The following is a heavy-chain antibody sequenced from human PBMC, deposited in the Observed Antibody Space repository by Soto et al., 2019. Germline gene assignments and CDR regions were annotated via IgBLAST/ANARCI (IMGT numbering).Heavy chain of an antibody. CDR1: GGSFSGYY. D-gene: IGHD2-2*01. J-gene: IGHJ6*02. V-gene: IGHV4-34*01. CDR3: ARHPGYCSDSSCYGYYTMDV. Sequence: SETLSLTCAVYGGSFSGYYWNWIRQPPGKGLEWIGEINHSGSTNYNPSLKSRVTISVDTSKNQFSLKLSSVTAADTAVYSCARHPGYCSDSSCYGYYTMDVWGQGTTVTVSS. CDR2: INHSGST.